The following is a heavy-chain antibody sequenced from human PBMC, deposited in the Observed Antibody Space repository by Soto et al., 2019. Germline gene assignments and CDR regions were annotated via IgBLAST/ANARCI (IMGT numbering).Heavy chain of an antibody. D-gene: IGHD4-17*01. Sequence: SETLSLTCAVTSGFISSSNWWSWVRQPPGKGLEWIGQIWCSGSTDYNPSLKSRVTMSVDKSKNQFSLQVTSVTAADTAVYYCARHYGGNPPWFDPWGQGTLVTVSS. J-gene: IGHJ5*02. CDR3: ARHYGGNPPWFDP. CDR2: IWCSGST. V-gene: IGHV4-4*02. CDR1: SGFISSSNW.